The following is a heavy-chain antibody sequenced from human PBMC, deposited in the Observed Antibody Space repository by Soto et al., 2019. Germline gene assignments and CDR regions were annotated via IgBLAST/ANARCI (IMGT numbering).Heavy chain of an antibody. D-gene: IGHD3-16*01. J-gene: IGHJ6*02. Sequence: QVQLVQSGAEVKKPGSSVKVSCKASGATFSSYAISWVRQAPGQGLEWMGGIIPIFGTANYAQKFQGRVTITADESTSTAYMELSSLRSEDTAVYYCARESGATYPRIMSGVDVWGQGTTVTVSS. CDR1: GATFSSYA. CDR3: ARESGATYPRIMSGVDV. CDR2: IIPIFGTA. V-gene: IGHV1-69*01.